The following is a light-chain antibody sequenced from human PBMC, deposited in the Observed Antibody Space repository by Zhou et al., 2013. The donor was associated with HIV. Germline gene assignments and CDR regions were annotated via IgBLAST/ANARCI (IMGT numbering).Light chain of an antibody. V-gene: IGKV1-39*01. CDR2: DAS. Sequence: DIQVTQSPSSLSASVGDRVTITCRASQNITTYLSWYQHKPGRAPKALIFDASSLESGVPSRFRGSGLGTDFTLIISSLQPEDFATYYCQQSYSNFRTFGQGTKVEIK. CDR1: QNITTY. J-gene: IGKJ1*01. CDR3: QQSYSNFRT.